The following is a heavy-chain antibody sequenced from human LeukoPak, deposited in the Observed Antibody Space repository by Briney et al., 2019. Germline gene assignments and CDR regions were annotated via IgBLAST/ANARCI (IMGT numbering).Heavy chain of an antibody. Sequence: SETLSLTCTVSGGSISSYYWSWIGQPPGKGLEWIGYIYYSGSTNYNPSLKSRVTISVDTSKNQFSLKLSSVTAADTAVYYCARLSMGDFDYWGQGTLVTASS. CDR2: IYYSGST. CDR1: GGSISSYY. V-gene: IGHV4-59*01. D-gene: IGHD3-16*01. CDR3: ARLSMGDFDY. J-gene: IGHJ4*02.